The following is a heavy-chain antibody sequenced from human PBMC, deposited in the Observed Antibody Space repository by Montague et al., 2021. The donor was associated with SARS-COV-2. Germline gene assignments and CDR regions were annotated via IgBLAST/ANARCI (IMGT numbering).Heavy chain of an antibody. J-gene: IGHJ6*03. CDR3: ARLGEGVVPAPILGVGPYYSYFYMDV. CDR1: GGSFGGHC. Sequence: SETLSLTCAVYGGSFGGHCWSWIRQPPGKGLEWIGEINHSGSANYNPSLERRVTISVDMSKNQFSLKLNSVTAADTAVYYCARLGEGVVPAPILGVGPYYSYFYMDVWGKGATVTVSS. CDR2: INHSGSA. V-gene: IGHV4-34*01. D-gene: IGHD2-2*02.